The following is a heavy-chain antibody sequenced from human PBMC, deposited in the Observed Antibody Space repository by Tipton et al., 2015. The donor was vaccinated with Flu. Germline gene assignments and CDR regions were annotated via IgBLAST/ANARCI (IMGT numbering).Heavy chain of an antibody. J-gene: IGHJ4*02. CDR2: IYTSGST. CDR3: ARGYSSSLGLPFDY. CDR1: GDSMGSRYY. D-gene: IGHD6-19*01. Sequence: TLSLTCSVSGDSMGSRYYWGWIRQAPGKGLEWIGRIYTSGSTNYNPSLKSRVTMSLDTSKNQFSMKLSSVTAADTAVYYCARGYSSSLGLPFDYWGQGTLVTVSS. V-gene: IGHV4-4*07.